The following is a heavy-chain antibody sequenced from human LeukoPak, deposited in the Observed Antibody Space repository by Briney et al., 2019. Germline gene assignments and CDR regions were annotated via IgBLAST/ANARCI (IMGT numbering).Heavy chain of an antibody. V-gene: IGHV4-61*02. CDR2: IYTSGST. CDR1: GGSISSSSYY. J-gene: IGHJ4*02. D-gene: IGHD6-19*01. Sequence: PSETLSLTCTVSGGSISSSSYYWSWIRQPAGKGLEWIGRIYTSGSTNYNPSLKSRVTMSVDTSKNQFSLKLSSVTAADTAVYYCARVDSSGWLFDYWGRGTLVTVSS. CDR3: ARVDSSGWLFDY.